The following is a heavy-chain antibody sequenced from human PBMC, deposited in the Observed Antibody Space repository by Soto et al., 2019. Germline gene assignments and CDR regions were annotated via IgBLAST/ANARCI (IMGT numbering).Heavy chain of an antibody. CDR1: GYTFTGYH. V-gene: IGHV1-2*02. CDR3: AVAYYYYYGMDV. J-gene: IGHJ6*02. CDR2: INPNSGGT. Sequence: ASVKVSCKASGYTFTGYHMHWVRQAPGQGLEWMGWINPNSGGTNYAQKFQGRVTMTRDTSISTAYMELSRLRSDDTAVYYCAVAYYYYYGMDVWGQGTTVTVSS.